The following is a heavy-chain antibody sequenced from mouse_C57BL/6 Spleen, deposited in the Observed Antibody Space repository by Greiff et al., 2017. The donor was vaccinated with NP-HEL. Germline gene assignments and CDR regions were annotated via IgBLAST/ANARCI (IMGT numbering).Heavy chain of an antibody. CDR3: ARRLFITTPKGFDY. CDR1: GFSLSTFGMG. CDR2: FWWDADK. V-gene: IGHV8-8*01. D-gene: IGHD1-1*01. Sequence: QVTLKVSGPGILQPSQTLSLTCSFSGFSLSTFGMGVGWIRQPSGKGLEWLAHFWWDADKSYNPALKSRLTLSKDTSKNQVFLKIANVDTAETATYYCARRLFITTPKGFDYWGKGTTLTVSS. J-gene: IGHJ2*01.